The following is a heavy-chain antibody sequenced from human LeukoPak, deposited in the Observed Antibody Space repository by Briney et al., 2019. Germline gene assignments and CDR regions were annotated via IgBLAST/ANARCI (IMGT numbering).Heavy chain of an antibody. CDR1: GFSFSSHV. Sequence: PGGSLTLSCVASGFSFSSHVMSWVRRAPGEGLEWDSGVSESGDTTYYADSVKGRFTISRDNSRNTVSLQMNSLRAEDTAIYYCVKDLNSGTDSRSWGQGTLVTVSS. D-gene: IGHD1-1*01. CDR2: VSESGDTT. J-gene: IGHJ5*02. CDR3: VKDLNSGTDSRS. V-gene: IGHV3-23*01.